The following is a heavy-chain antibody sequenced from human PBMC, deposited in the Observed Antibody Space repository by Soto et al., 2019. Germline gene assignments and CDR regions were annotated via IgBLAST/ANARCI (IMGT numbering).Heavy chain of an antibody. D-gene: IGHD2-15*01. Sequence: QVQLVQSGAEVKKLGASVKVSCKASGYTFTSYYMHWVRQAPGQGLEWIGIINPSGAFTDYAEKCQGRVTMTSDTSTRTVYMHLSSLRSEDTAVYYCARGLRDGGNAWGQGTLVTVSS. V-gene: IGHV1-46*03. CDR1: GYTFTSYY. CDR3: ARGLRDGGNA. CDR2: INPSGAFT. J-gene: IGHJ5*02.